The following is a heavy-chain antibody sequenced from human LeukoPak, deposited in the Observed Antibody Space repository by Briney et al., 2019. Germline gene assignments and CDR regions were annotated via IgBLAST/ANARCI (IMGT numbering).Heavy chain of an antibody. CDR3: ARVEQWLAGPFDY. D-gene: IGHD6-19*01. J-gene: IGHJ4*02. CDR2: IYSGGST. CDR1: GFTVSSNY. V-gene: IGHV3-66*01. Sequence: GGSLRLSCAASGFTVSSNYMSWVRQAPGKGLEWVSVIYSGGSTCYADSVKGRFTISRDNSKNTLYLQMNSLRAEDTAVYYCARVEQWLAGPFDYWGQGTLVTVSS.